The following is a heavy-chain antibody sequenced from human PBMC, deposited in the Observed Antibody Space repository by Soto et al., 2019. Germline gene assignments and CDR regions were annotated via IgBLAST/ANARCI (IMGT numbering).Heavy chain of an antibody. J-gene: IGHJ3*01. CDR3: TTYGSFGGVVVAFHL. Sequence: EVQVVESGGGLVKPGGSLRLSCEVSGFSFRDAWMNWVRQAPGKGLEWVGRIKSRAAGGAIDYAAPVKGRFTISRDDSEDTLYLQINSLKTEDTAMYYCTTYGSFGGVVVAFHLWGQGTMLSVSS. CDR2: IKSRAAGGAI. CDR1: GFSFRDAW. V-gene: IGHV3-15*07. D-gene: IGHD3-10*01.